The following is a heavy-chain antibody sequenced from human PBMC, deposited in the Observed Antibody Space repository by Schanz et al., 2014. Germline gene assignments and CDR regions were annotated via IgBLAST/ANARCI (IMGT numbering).Heavy chain of an antibody. Sequence: EQLVESGGGLVKPGGSLRLSCAASGFTLSNSDMHWVRQGTGKGLEWVSTIGYLGDTYYPDSVKGRFTVSRDNSKNTVYLQMNRLRAEDTAVYYCARVHHYDPSGWGYFDYWGQGALVTVSS. V-gene: IGHV3-13*01. CDR2: IGYLGDT. D-gene: IGHD3-22*01. CDR1: GFTLSNSD. CDR3: ARVHHYDPSGWGYFDY. J-gene: IGHJ4*02.